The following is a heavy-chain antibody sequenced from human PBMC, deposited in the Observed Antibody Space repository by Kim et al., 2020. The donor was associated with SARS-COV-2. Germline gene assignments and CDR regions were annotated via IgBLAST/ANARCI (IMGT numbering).Heavy chain of an antibody. Sequence: KCRFTISRDNAKNSLYLQTSSLRAEDTAVYYCARDLVAVAGLLYYYGMDVWGQGTTVTVSS. J-gene: IGHJ6*02. D-gene: IGHD6-19*01. V-gene: IGHV3-48*03. CDR3: ARDLVAVAGLLYYYGMDV.